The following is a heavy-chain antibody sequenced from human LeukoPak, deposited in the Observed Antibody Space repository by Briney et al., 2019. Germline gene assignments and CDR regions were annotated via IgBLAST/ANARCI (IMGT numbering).Heavy chain of an antibody. CDR2: ISSSSYI. J-gene: IGHJ3*02. CDR3: ARAIVVVVAAPPDAFDI. D-gene: IGHD2-15*01. Sequence: GGSLRLSCAASGFTFSSYSMNWVRQAPGKGLEWVSSISSSSYIYYADSVKGRFTISRDNAKNSLYLQMNSLRAEDTAVYYCARAIVVVVAAPPDAFDIWGQGTMVTVSS. V-gene: IGHV3-21*01. CDR1: GFTFSSYS.